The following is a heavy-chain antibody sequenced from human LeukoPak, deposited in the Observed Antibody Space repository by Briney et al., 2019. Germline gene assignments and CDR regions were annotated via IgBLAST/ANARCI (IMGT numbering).Heavy chain of an antibody. Sequence: PGGSLRLSCAASRFTFSNYWMSWVRQAPGKGLEWVASIKSDGSGKFYVDSVKGRFTISRDNARNSLYLQMNRLRAEDTAVYYCAKGGITMIVVVHWGQGTLVTVSS. J-gene: IGHJ4*02. CDR3: AKGGITMIVVVH. CDR2: IKSDGSGK. CDR1: RFTFSNYW. D-gene: IGHD3-22*01. V-gene: IGHV3-7*03.